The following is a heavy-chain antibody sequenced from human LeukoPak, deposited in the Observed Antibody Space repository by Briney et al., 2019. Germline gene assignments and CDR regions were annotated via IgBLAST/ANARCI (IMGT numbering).Heavy chain of an antibody. D-gene: IGHD3-10*01. J-gene: IGHJ4*02. Sequence: GGSLRLSCAASGFTFSSYNMNWVRQAPGQGLEWVSSITSGSSCIYYADSVKGRFTISRDNAKNSLFLQMNNLRAEDTAVYYCSRLSAMLRGPEPFYYFEYWGQGILVTVSS. V-gene: IGHV3-21*01. CDR2: ITSGSSCI. CDR1: GFTFSSYN. CDR3: SRLSAMLRGPEPFYYFEY.